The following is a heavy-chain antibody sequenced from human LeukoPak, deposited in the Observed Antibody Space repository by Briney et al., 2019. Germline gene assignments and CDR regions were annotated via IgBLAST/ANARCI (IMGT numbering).Heavy chain of an antibody. J-gene: IGHJ3*02. Sequence: VXVSCKASGGTFSSYAISWVRQAPGQGXEWMGGIIPIFGTANYAQKFQGRVTITADESTSTAYMELSSLRSEDTAVYYCARDTIAAAALGDAFDIWGQGTMVTVSS. CDR2: IIPIFGTA. V-gene: IGHV1-69*13. D-gene: IGHD6-13*01. CDR1: GGTFSSYA. CDR3: ARDTIAAAALGDAFDI.